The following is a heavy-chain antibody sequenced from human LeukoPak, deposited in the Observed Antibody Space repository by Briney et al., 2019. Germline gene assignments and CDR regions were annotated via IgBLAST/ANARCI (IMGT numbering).Heavy chain of an antibody. Sequence: GASVKVSCKASGYTFTSYGISWVRQAPGQGLEWMGWISAYNGNTNYAQKLQGRVTMTTDTSTSTAYVELRSLRSDDTAVYYCARDRPGIAAAGTFWGQGTLVTVSS. CDR2: ISAYNGNT. V-gene: IGHV1-18*01. CDR3: ARDRPGIAAAGTF. J-gene: IGHJ4*02. CDR1: GYTFTSYG. D-gene: IGHD6-13*01.